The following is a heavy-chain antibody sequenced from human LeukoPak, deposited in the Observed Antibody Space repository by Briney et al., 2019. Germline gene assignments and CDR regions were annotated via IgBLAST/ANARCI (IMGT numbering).Heavy chain of an antibody. CDR2: ISGNMIYI. CDR3: ARDFRYGGGSRFDY. V-gene: IGHV3-21*01. Sequence: PGGTLRLTCAASGFTFSSYTINWVRQAPGKGLEWVSSISGNMIYIYYADSVKGRFTISRDNAKNSLYLQWNSLRAEDTAVYYCARDFRYGGGSRFDYWGQGILVTVSS. CDR1: GFTFSSYT. D-gene: IGHD4-23*01. J-gene: IGHJ4*02.